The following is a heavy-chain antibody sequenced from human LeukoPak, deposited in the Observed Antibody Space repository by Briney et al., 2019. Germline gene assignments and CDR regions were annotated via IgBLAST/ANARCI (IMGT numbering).Heavy chain of an antibody. CDR1: GFTFDDYG. J-gene: IGHJ4*02. D-gene: IGHD6-19*01. V-gene: IGHV3-20*01. Sequence: GGSLRLSCAASGFTFDDYGMSWLRQAPGKGLEWVSGINWNGGSTGYADSVKGRFTISRDNAKNSLYLQMNSLRAEDTDLYHCARDIAVAGNYPLDYWGQGTLVTVSS. CDR3: ARDIAVAGNYPLDY. CDR2: INWNGGST.